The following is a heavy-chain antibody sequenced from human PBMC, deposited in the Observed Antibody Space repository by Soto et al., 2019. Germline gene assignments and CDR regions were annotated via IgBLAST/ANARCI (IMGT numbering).Heavy chain of an antibody. J-gene: IGHJ4*02. Sequence: GGSLRLSCAASGFTFSCYAMSWVRQAPGKGLEWVSAISGSGGSTYYADSVKGRFTISRDNSKNTLYLQMNSLRAEDTAVYYCAKDLEMATITFFDYWGQGTLVTVSS. CDR2: ISGSGGST. CDR1: GFTFSCYA. D-gene: IGHD5-12*01. V-gene: IGHV3-23*01. CDR3: AKDLEMATITFFDY.